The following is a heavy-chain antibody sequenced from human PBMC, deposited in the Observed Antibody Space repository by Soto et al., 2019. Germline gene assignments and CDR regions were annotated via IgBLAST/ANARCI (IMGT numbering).Heavy chain of an antibody. CDR1: GGSISSGGYY. V-gene: IGHV4-31*03. CDR3: AREYYGSGSYYNQNAPYYYYYMDV. Sequence: SETLSLTCTVSGGSISSGGYYWSWIRQHPGKGLEWIGYIYYSGSTYYNPSLKSRVTISVVTSKNQFSLKLSSVTAADTAVYYCAREYYGSGSYYNQNAPYYYYYMDVWGKGTTVTVSS. CDR2: IYYSGST. J-gene: IGHJ6*03. D-gene: IGHD3-10*01.